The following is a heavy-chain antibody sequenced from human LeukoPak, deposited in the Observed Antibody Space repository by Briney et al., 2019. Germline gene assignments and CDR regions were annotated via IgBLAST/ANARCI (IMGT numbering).Heavy chain of an antibody. CDR3: ARYADSSFSTPNNWFDP. V-gene: IGHV5-51*01. Sequence: GESLKISCKGSGYSVTNNWIGWVRQMPGRGLEWMGIIYPDDSDTRYSPSFQGQVTISADKSINTAYLQWSSLKASDTAMYYCARYADSSFSTPNNWFDPWGQGTLVTVSS. CDR2: IYPDDSDT. J-gene: IGHJ5*02. CDR1: GYSVTNNW. D-gene: IGHD6-6*01.